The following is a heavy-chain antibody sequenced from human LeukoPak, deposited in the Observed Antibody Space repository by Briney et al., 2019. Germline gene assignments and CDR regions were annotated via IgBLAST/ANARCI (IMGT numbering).Heavy chain of an antibody. CDR2: ISTSSTYI. V-gene: IGHV3-21*01. CDR3: VCLAAIDD. D-gene: IGHD2-15*01. CDR1: GFTFSTYT. Sequence: PGGSLRLSCAASGFTFSTYTMNWVRQAPGKGLEWVSSISTSSTYIYYADSVKGRFTISRDNAKNSLYLQMNSLRAEDTAVYYCVCLAAIDDWGQGTLVTVSS. J-gene: IGHJ4*02.